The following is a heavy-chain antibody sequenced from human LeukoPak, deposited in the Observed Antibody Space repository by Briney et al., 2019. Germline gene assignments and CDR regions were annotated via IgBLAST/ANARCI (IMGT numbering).Heavy chain of an antibody. CDR2: ISGTSTYT. CDR1: GFTFSAHY. CDR3: ARDRAVGRPADGHEFDY. D-gene: IGHD6-13*01. V-gene: IGHV3-11*05. Sequence: GGSLRLPCAASGFTFSAHYMSWIRQAPGKGLEWISYISGTSTYTDYADSVRGRFTVSRDNARNSLYLQMNSLRDEDTAVYYCARDRAVGRPADGHEFDYWGQGTLVTVSS. J-gene: IGHJ4*02.